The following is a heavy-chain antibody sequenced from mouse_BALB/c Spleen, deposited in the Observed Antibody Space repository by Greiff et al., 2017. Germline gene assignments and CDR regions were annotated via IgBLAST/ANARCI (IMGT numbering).Heavy chain of an antibody. V-gene: IGHV1-62-2*01. Sequence: VQLQQSGAELVKPGASVKLSCKASGYTFTEYIIHWVKQRSGQGLKWIGWFYPGSGSIKYNEKFKDKATLTADKSSSTVYMELSRLTSEDSAVYFCARQDYYGNFPSYWGQGTLVTVSA. CDR1: GYTFTEYI. D-gene: IGHD2-1*01. J-gene: IGHJ3*01. CDR2: FYPGSGSI. CDR3: ARQDYYGNFPSY.